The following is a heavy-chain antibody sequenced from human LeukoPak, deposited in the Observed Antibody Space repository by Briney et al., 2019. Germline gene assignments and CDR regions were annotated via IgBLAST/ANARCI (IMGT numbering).Heavy chain of an antibody. D-gene: IGHD6-19*01. CDR1: GDSISSSSYY. CDR2: IYYSGST. V-gene: IGHV4-39*07. Sequence: SETLSLTCTVSGDSISSSSYYWGWIRQPPGKGLEWIGKIYYSGSTYYNPSLKSRVTISVDTSKNQFSLKLSSVTAADTAVYYCARPQWLSHDAFDIWGQGTMVTVSS. CDR3: ARPQWLSHDAFDI. J-gene: IGHJ3*02.